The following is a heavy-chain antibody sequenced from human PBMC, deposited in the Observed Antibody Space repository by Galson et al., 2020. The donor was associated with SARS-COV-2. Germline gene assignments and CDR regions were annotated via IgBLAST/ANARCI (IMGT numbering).Heavy chain of an antibody. D-gene: IGHD7-27*01. J-gene: IGHJ6*02. V-gene: IGHV4-61*08. Sequence: SETLSLTCTVSGGSVTSGGSSWRWIRQPPGTGLEWIWSLYYSGSPNYNSSLKSRVTISIDTSKNQLSLKLNSVTAADTAVFYCARGLGNTYDYYGLDVWGPGTTVTVSS. CDR1: GGSVTSGGSS. CDR3: ARGLGNTYDYYGLDV. CDR2: LYYSGSP.